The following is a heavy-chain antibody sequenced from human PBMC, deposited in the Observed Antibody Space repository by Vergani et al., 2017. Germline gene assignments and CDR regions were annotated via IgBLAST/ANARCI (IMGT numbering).Heavy chain of an antibody. V-gene: IGHV4-39*01. CDR2: IYNSGNG. CDR3: ASGKYYSDSTSHFRGRYFDV. Sequence: QMQLQELGPGLVKASETLSFTGTVSGASIISRSYYWGWIRQPPGKGLGWIGRIYNSGNGDTSSSLTSRVSISADTSKNQFSLRLTSVTAADTAVYYCASGKYYSDSTSHFRGRYFDVWGRGTLVTVPS. D-gene: IGHD3-16*01. J-gene: IGHJ2*01. CDR1: GASIISRSYY.